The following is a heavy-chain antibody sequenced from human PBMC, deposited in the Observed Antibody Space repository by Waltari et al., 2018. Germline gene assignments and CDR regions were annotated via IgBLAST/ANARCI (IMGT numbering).Heavy chain of an antibody. CDR3: TSDSSRGDDYYHDH. CDR1: GLIFGVPS. Sequence: EVQLVESGGGLVEPGGSLKLSCAAPGLIFGVPSMHGVRQASGKGLEWVGRIKSKANNNATRYGESVKGRFTISRDDSQNTAYLHINSLKAEDTAVYYCTSDSSRGDDYYHDHWGQGTLVTVSS. CDR2: IKSKANNNAT. V-gene: IGHV3-73*01. J-gene: IGHJ4*02. D-gene: IGHD3-16*01.